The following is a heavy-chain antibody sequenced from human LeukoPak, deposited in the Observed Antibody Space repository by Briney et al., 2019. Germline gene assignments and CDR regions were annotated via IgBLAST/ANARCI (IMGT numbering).Heavy chain of an antibody. CDR3: ARRSGIAVAGAFDY. CDR2: ISGSGDST. V-gene: IGHV3-23*01. J-gene: IGHJ4*02. Sequence: GGSLRLSCAASGFTFSNYAMRWVRQAPGKGLEWVSGISGSGDSTYYADSVKGRFTISRDNSKNTLYLQMNSLRAEDTAVYYCARRSGIAVAGAFDYWGQGTLVTVSA. D-gene: IGHD6-19*01. CDR1: GFTFSNYA.